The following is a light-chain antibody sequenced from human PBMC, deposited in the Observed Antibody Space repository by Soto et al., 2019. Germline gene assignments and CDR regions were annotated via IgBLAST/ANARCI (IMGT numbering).Light chain of an antibody. V-gene: IGKV1-13*02. J-gene: IGKJ1*01. CDR3: QQYNSYS. CDR2: DAS. CDR1: QGISSA. Sequence: AIQLTQSASSLSASLGDRVTITCRASQGISSALAWYQQKPGKAPKLLIYDASSLESGVPSRFSGSGSGTDFTLTISSLQPEDFATYYCQQYNSYSFGQGTKVDIK.